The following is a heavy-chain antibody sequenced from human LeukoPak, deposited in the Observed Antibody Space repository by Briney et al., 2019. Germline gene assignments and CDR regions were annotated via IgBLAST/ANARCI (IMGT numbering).Heavy chain of an antibody. CDR3: ARAAVTTSRYFQH. V-gene: IGHV4-59*01. CDR1: GGSISNYY. J-gene: IGHJ1*01. D-gene: IGHD4-17*01. Sequence: PSETLSLACTVSGGSISNYYWSWIRQPPGKGLEWIGYIYNSGHTNYNPSLKSRVTISEDTSKNQLSLKLSSVTAADTAVYYCARAAVTTSRYFQHWGQGTLVTVSS. CDR2: IYNSGHT.